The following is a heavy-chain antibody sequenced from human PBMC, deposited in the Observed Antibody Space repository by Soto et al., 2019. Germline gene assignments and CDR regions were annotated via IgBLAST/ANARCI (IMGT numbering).Heavy chain of an antibody. V-gene: IGHV1-58*01. Sequence: ASVKVSCKASGFTFTSSAVQWVRQARGQRLEWIGWIVVGSGNTNYAQKFQERVTISRDMSTSTAYMELSSLRSEDTAVYYCAADVPSYMVWGVSTRYDAFDIWGQGTMVTVSS. J-gene: IGHJ3*02. CDR3: AADVPSYMVWGVSTRYDAFDI. CDR2: IVVGSGNT. D-gene: IGHD3-10*01. CDR1: GFTFTSSA.